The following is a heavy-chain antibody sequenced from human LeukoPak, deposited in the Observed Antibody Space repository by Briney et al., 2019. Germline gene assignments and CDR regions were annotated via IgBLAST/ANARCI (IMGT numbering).Heavy chain of an antibody. CDR2: IKQDGSEK. V-gene: IGHV3-7*01. J-gene: IGHJ4*02. D-gene: IGHD3-10*01. CDR1: GFTFSCFR. CDR3: ARPLWSDPDY. Sequence: GGSLRFYCSASGFTFSCFRMRWGRPAPGLGLEGVANIKQDGSEKYYVDSVKGRFTISRDNAKNSLYLKMNSLRAEDTAVYYCARPLWSDPDYWGQGTLVTVSS.